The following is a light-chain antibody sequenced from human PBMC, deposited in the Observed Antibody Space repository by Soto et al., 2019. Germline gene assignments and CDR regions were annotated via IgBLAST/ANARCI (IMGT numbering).Light chain of an antibody. CDR2: EGT. J-gene: IGLJ1*01. CDR3: CSYAGTRTSWV. Sequence: QSVLTQPASVSGFLGQSITMSCTGSSSDVGTFNLVSWFQQHPGKAPKLLIFEGTKRPSGVSDRFSGSKPGNTASLTISGLQAEDEADYHCCSYAGTRTSWVFGTGTKVTVL. V-gene: IGLV2-23*01. CDR1: SSDVGTFNL.